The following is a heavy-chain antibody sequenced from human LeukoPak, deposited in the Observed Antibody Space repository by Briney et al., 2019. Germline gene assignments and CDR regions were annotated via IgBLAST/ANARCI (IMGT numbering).Heavy chain of an antibody. Sequence: SETLSLTCVVYGGSFSGYYWSWIRQPPGKGLEWIGEIYHSGSTNYNPSLKSRVTISVDKSKNQFSLKLSSVTAADTAVYYCARLTYDSSGYYYSKFDYWGQGTLVTVSS. CDR3: ARLTYDSSGYYYSKFDY. J-gene: IGHJ4*02. D-gene: IGHD3-22*01. V-gene: IGHV4-34*01. CDR1: GGSFSGYY. CDR2: IYHSGST.